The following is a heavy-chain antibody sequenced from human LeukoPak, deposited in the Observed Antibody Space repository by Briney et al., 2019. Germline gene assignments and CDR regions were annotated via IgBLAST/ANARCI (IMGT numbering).Heavy chain of an antibody. J-gene: IGHJ6*03. CDR3: ARDGMGAYYYYYMDV. CDR2: IKQDGSEK. Sequence: PGGTLRLSCAASGFTFSSYGMSWVRQAPGKGLEWVANIKQDGSEKYYVDSVKGRFTISRDNAKNSLYLQMNSLRAEDTAVYYCARDGMGAYYYYYMDVWGKGTTVTVSS. D-gene: IGHD1-26*01. V-gene: IGHV3-7*01. CDR1: GFTFSSYG.